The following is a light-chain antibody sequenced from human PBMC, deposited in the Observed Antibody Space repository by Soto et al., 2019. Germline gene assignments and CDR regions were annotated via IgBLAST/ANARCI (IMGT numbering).Light chain of an antibody. CDR1: SSDVGGYNY. Sequence: QSALTQPRSVSGSPGQSVTISCTGTSSDVGGYNYVSWYQQHPGKAPKLIIYDISKRPSGVPDRFSGSKSGNTASLTISGLQAEDEADYYCSSYAGNYKVGGGTKLTVL. CDR2: DIS. J-gene: IGLJ2*01. V-gene: IGLV2-11*01. CDR3: SSYAGNYK.